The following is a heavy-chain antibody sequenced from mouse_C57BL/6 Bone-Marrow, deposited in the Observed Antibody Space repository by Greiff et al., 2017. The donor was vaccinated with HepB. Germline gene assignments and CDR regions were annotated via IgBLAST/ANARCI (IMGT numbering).Heavy chain of an antibody. CDR1: GYTFTSYG. V-gene: IGHV1-81*01. D-gene: IGHD2-4*01. J-gene: IGHJ4*01. CDR3: ARYYYERYYAMDY. Sequence: VQPVESGAELARPGASVKLSCKASGYTFTSYGISWVKQRTGQGLEWIGEIYPRSGNTYYNEKFKGKATLTADKSSSTAYMELRSLTSEDSAVYFCARYYYERYYAMDYWGQGTSVTVSS. CDR2: IYPRSGNT.